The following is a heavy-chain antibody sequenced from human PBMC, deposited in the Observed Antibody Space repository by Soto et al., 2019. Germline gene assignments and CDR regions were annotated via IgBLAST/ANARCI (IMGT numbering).Heavy chain of an antibody. CDR3: ARDREPDGIWTFDS. CDR2: SYSTGGT. D-gene: IGHD3-9*01. J-gene: IGHJ4*02. Sequence: GGSLRLSCAAAGFCLGKYTMGWVRQAPGKGLEWVAESYSTGGTEYADSVKGRFTISRDNSKNTLFLQMNSLGVEDTALYYCARDREPDGIWTFDSWGQGTLVTVSS. CDR1: GFCLGKYT. V-gene: IGHV3-23*01.